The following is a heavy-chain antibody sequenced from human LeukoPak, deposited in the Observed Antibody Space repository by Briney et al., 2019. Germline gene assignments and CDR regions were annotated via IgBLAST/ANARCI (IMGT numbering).Heavy chain of an antibody. J-gene: IGHJ6*03. Sequence: GASVKVSCKASGGTFSSYAISWVRQAPGQGLEWMGGIIPIFGTANYAQKFQGRVTITTDESTSTAYMELSSLRSEDTAVYYCAGWLRSKYYYMDVWAKGPRSPSP. CDR1: GGTFSSYA. CDR2: IIPIFGTA. D-gene: IGHD5-12*01. CDR3: AGWLRSKYYYMDV. V-gene: IGHV1-69*05.